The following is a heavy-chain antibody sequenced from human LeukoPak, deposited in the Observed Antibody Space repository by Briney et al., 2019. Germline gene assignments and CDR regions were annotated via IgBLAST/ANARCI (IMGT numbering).Heavy chain of an antibody. V-gene: IGHV4-59*08. CDR1: DGSISSYY. CDR3: ARRNGKYSSGLGSFNFDS. CDR2: INYSGNS. D-gene: IGHD6-19*01. J-gene: IGHJ4*02. Sequence: PSETLSLTCTVSDGSISSYYWSWIRQPPGKGLGWLGDINYSGNSNYNPSLKSRVTISLDTSKSKNQFSLRLSSVTAADTAVYYCARRNGKYSSGLGSFNFDSWGQGTLVTVSS.